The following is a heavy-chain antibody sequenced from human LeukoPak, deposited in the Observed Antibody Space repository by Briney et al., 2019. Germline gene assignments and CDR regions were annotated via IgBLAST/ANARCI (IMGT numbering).Heavy chain of an antibody. V-gene: IGHV3-74*01. J-gene: IGHJ4*02. CDR1: GFTFSSYW. CDR2: INSDGGST. Sequence: PGGSLRLSCVASGFTFSSYWIHWVRQAPGKGLVWVSRINSDGGSTDYADSVKGRLTISRDNSKNTVYLQMNSLRDEDTAVYYCAKEGDTAMVTALDYWGQGTLVTVSS. CDR3: AKEGDTAMVTALDY. D-gene: IGHD5-18*01.